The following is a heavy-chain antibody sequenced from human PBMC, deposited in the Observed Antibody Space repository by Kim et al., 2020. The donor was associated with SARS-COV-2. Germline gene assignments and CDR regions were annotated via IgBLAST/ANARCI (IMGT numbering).Heavy chain of an antibody. Sequence: SVKVSCKASGGTFSSYAISWVRQAPGQGLEWMGGIIPIFGTANYAQKFQGRVTITADESTSTAYMELSSLRSEDTAVYYCARNGYGNYGSGSYYYHGMDVWGQGTTVTVSS. CDR3: ARNGYGNYGSGSYYYHGMDV. D-gene: IGHD3-10*01. CDR2: IIPIFGTA. J-gene: IGHJ6*02. V-gene: IGHV1-69*13. CDR1: GGTFSSYA.